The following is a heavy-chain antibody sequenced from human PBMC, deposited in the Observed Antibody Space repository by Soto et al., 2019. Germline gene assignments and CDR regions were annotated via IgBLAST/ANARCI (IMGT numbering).Heavy chain of an antibody. CDR2: IYYSGST. V-gene: IGHV4-30-4*01. CDR1: GGSISSGDYY. J-gene: IGHJ5*02. D-gene: IGHD3-3*01. CDR3: AHSDRITIFGVVIPSGFDP. Sequence: QVQLQESGPGLVKPSQTLSLTCTVSGGSISSGDYYWSWIRQPPGKGLEWIGYIYYSGSTYYNPSLKSRVTISVDTSKNQFSLKLSSVTAADTAVYYCAHSDRITIFGVVIPSGFDPWGQGTLVTVSS.